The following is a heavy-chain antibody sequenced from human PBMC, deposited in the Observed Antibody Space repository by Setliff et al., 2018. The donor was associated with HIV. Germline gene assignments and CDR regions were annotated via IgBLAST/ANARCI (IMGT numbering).Heavy chain of an antibody. D-gene: IGHD2-8*01. CDR3: ARRGRDGVFIMFATGFDP. J-gene: IGHJ5*02. CDR1: GGSISSHY. CDR2: IYTSGNT. Sequence: SETLSLTCTVSGGSISSHYWSWIRQPAGKGLEWIGRIYTSGNTNYNPSLKSRVAMSVDTSKNQFSLKLNSVTAADTAVYYCARRGRDGVFIMFATGFDPWGQGALVTVSS. V-gene: IGHV4-4*07.